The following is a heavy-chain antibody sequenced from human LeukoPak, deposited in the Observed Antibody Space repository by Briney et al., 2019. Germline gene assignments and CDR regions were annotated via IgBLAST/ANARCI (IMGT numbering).Heavy chain of an antibody. CDR2: ISAYNGNT. Sequence: ASVKVSCKASGYCFTSYGISWVRQAPGPGQEWVGWISAYNGNTNYAQKLHRRVTMTKDTSTSTANMHLRSLRSDDTAGPYCARGIGGDWGNFDYWGQGTLVTVS. CDR3: ARGIGGDWGNFDY. V-gene: IGHV1-18*04. D-gene: IGHD2-21*02. J-gene: IGHJ4*02. CDR1: GYCFTSYG.